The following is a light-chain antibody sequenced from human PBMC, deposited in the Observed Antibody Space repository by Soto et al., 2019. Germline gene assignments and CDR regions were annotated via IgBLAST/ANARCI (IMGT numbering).Light chain of an antibody. J-gene: IGKJ1*01. V-gene: IGKV3-20*01. CDR2: GAS. Sequence: EIVLTQSPGTLSLSPGERATLSCRASQSVRSNYLAWYQQKPGQAPRLLIYGASIRATGIPDRFGGSGSGTDFTLTISRVEPEDFAVYYCQHYSSSSWTFVQGINVEIK. CDR3: QHYSSSSWT. CDR1: QSVRSNY.